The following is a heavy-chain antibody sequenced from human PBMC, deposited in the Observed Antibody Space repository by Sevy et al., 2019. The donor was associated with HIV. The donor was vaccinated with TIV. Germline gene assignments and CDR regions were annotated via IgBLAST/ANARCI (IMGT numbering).Heavy chain of an antibody. V-gene: IGHV1-18*01. CDR1: GYTFTSYG. CDR2: ISGYNGNT. J-gene: IGHJ6*02. CDR3: ARVEPGATSGWYGMDV. Sequence: ASVKVSCKASGYTFTSYGTSWVRQAPGQGLEWMGWISGYNGNTNHAQKLQSRVTMTTDTSTGTAYMEMRSLRSDDTAVYYCARVEPGATSGWYGMDVWGQGTTVTVSS. D-gene: IGHD1-1*01.